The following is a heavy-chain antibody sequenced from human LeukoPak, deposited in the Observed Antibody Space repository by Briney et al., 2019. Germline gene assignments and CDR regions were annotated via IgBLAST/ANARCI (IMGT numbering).Heavy chain of an antibody. Sequence: SETLSLTCAVYGGSFSGYYWSWIRQPPGKGLEWIGEINHSGSTNYNPSLKSRVTISVDTSKNQFSLKLSSVTAADTAVYYCARSSPTIFGVVPFDYWGQGTLVTVSS. CDR3: ARSSPTIFGVVPFDY. D-gene: IGHD3-3*01. CDR1: GGSFSGYY. CDR2: INHSGST. V-gene: IGHV4-34*01. J-gene: IGHJ4*02.